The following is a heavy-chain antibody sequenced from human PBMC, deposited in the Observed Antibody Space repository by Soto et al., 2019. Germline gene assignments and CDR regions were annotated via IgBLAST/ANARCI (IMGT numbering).Heavy chain of an antibody. D-gene: IGHD6-6*01. CDR3: ATLGFGSSSGAFDI. V-gene: IGHV4-59*08. CDR2: VHSSGSP. Sequence: QVRLQESGPGLVKSSETLSLTCSVSGTSVSSDYWSWIRQAPGKGLEWIAYVHSSGSPKSKPSLKSRVTISVDTANNQFSLRLRTVTATDTAIYYCATLGFGSSSGAFDIWGQGTKVTVSS. J-gene: IGHJ3*02. CDR1: GTSVSSDY.